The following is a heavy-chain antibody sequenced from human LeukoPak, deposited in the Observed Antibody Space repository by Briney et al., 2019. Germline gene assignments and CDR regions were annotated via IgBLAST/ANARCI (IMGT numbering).Heavy chain of an antibody. Sequence: SETLSLTCTVSGGSISSSSYYWGWIRQPPGKGLEWIGSIYHSGSTYYNPSLKSRVTISVDTSKNQFSLKLSSVTAADTAVYYCARSIQPPRSTWFDPWGQGTLVTVSS. D-gene: IGHD5-18*01. J-gene: IGHJ5*02. CDR1: GGSISSSSYY. CDR2: IYHSGST. CDR3: ARSIQPPRSTWFDP. V-gene: IGHV4-39*07.